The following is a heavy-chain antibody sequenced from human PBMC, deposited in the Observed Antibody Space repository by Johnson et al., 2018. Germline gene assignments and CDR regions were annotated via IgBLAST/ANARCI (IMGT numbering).Heavy chain of an antibody. J-gene: IGHJ6*03. CDR1: GFTVRSNY. CDR3: ARGVGFYDTTKEGGHMDV. Sequence: VQLVESGGGLIQPGGSLRLSCAASGFTVRSNYMSWVRQAPGKGLEWVSGINWNGGCTGYADSVKGRFSISRDNPKKTLYLQMNSLRAEDTAVYYCARGVGFYDTTKEGGHMDVWGKGTTVTVSS. V-gene: IGHV3-66*03. D-gene: IGHD2/OR15-2a*01. CDR2: INWNGGCT.